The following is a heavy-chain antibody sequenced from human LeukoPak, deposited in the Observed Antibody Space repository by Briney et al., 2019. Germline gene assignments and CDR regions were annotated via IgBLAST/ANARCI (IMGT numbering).Heavy chain of an antibody. CDR3: ARDHPPGNFYDY. CDR1: GGSISSYY. J-gene: IGHJ4*02. D-gene: IGHD2/OR15-2a*01. Sequence: SETLSLTCTVSGGSISSYYWSWIRQPAGKGLEWIGRICTSGSTNYNPSLKSRVTMSVDTSKNQFSLELSSVTAADTAVYYCARDHPPGNFYDYWGQGTLVTVSS. CDR2: ICTSGST. V-gene: IGHV4-4*07.